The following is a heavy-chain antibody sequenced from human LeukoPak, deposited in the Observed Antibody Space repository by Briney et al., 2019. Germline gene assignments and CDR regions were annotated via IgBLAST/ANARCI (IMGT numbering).Heavy chain of an antibody. CDR3: ARDPHYDY. Sequence: GRSLRLSCAASGFTFSSYAMHWVRQAPGKGLEWVAVISYDGSNKYCADSMKGRFTISRDNSKNTLYLQMNSLRAEDTAVYYCARDPHYDYWGQGTLVTVSS. CDR1: GFTFSSYA. CDR2: ISYDGSNK. V-gene: IGHV3-30-3*01. J-gene: IGHJ4*02.